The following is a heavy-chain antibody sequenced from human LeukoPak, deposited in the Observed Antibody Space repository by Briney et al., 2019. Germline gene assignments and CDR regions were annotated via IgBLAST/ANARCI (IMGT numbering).Heavy chain of an antibody. Sequence: SETLSLTCTVSGGSIRTYYWSWIRQPPGKGLEWIGNVYYSGNTNYNPSLKSRVTISVDTSKNQFSLKLDSVTAADTAMYYCLRGSSYYAIWGQGTLVTVSS. CDR1: GGSIRTYY. CDR3: LRGSSYYAI. CDR2: VYYSGNT. V-gene: IGHV4-59*01. J-gene: IGHJ4*02. D-gene: IGHD3-3*01.